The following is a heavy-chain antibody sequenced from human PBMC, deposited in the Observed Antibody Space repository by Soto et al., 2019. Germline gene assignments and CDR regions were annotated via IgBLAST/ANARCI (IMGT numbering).Heavy chain of an antibody. CDR3: TRFMYGSGSFT. CDR1: GFTFSAYW. Sequence: GGSLRLSCATSGFTFSAYWMHWVRQVPGKGLVWVSGINGDGTTRTYADSVRGRFTISRDNAKNTLYLQMNSLRAEDTAVYFCTRFMYGSGSFTWGQGTLVTVSS. J-gene: IGHJ5*02. V-gene: IGHV3-74*01. CDR2: INGDGTTR. D-gene: IGHD3-10*01.